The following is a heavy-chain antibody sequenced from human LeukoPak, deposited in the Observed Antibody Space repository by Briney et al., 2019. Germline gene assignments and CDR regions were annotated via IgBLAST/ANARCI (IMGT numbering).Heavy chain of an antibody. D-gene: IGHD2-2*02. CDR1: GLTFSNTW. CDR2: IKSNSDGGTA. V-gene: IGHV3-15*05. CDR3: MTDPYTRGWFYRYFIMDA. Sequence: PGGSLRLSCVVSGLTFSNTWMNWVRQAPGKGLEWVGRIKSNSDGGTAEYADPVRGRFSISREDSKDTLYLQMNSLKTEDTGLYYCMTDPYTRGWFYRYFIMDAWGQGTTVTVS. J-gene: IGHJ6*02.